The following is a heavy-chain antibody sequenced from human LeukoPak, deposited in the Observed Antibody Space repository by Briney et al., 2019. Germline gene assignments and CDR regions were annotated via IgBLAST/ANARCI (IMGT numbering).Heavy chain of an antibody. J-gene: IGHJ4*02. CDR3: AKSGIAAAGQRGYFDY. V-gene: IGHV3-30*18. CDR1: GFTFSTYG. D-gene: IGHD6-13*01. CDR2: ISNDGSNK. Sequence: PGGSLRLSGAASGFTFSTYGIHWARQAPGKGREWVAFISNDGSNKYYADSVKGRFTISRDNSKNTVYLQMNSLSGEDTAVYYCAKSGIAAAGQRGYFDYWGQGTLVTVSS.